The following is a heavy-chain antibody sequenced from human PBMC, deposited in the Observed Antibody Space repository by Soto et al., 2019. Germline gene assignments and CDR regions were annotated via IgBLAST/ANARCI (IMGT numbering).Heavy chain of an antibody. CDR2: IYHSGST. V-gene: IGHV4-30-2*01. D-gene: IGHD2-8*01. J-gene: IGHJ4*02. CDR3: ARGPPNTY. CDR1: GGSISSGGDS. Sequence: QLQLQESGSGLVKPSQTLSLTCAVSGGSISSGGDSWSWIRQPPGKGLEWIGYIYHSGSTYYNPSLKSRVTISVDRSKNQFSLKLSSVTAADTAVYYCARGPPNTYWGQGTLVTVSS.